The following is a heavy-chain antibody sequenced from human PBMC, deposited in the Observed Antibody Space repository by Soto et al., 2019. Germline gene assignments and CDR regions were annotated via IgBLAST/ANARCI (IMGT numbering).Heavy chain of an antibody. V-gene: IGHV4-31*03. Sequence: TLSLTCTVSGGSISSDAYYWSWIRQLPGKGLEWIGYIYYSGSTYYNPSLKSRVTISVDTSKNQFSLKLSSVTAADTAVYYCARSITAAGTGYFQHWGQGTLVTVSS. CDR2: IYYSGST. D-gene: IGHD6-13*01. CDR1: GGSISSDAYY. J-gene: IGHJ1*01. CDR3: ARSITAAGTGYFQH.